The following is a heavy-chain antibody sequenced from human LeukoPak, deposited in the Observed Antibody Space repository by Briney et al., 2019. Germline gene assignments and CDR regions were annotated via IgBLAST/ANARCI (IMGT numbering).Heavy chain of an antibody. V-gene: IGHV3-74*01. CDR3: ARATSESGGYSPEYFRH. D-gene: IGHD3-22*01. Sequence: PGGSLRLSRVASGFTFTSYWRHWGRQAPGKGLVWVSRIKSDGNTNYADSVKGRFTISRDNAKNTVSLQLNNLRAEDTGVYYCARATSESGGYSPEYFRHWGQGAVVTVSS. CDR2: IKSDGNT. J-gene: IGHJ1*01. CDR1: GFTFTSYW.